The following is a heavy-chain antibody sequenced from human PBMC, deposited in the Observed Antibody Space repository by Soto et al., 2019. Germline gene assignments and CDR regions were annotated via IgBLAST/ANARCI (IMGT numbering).Heavy chain of an antibody. CDR2: IYPGDSDT. Sequence: GASLKIYCRCSGYSFTRYWIGWVRQMPGEGLEWMGIIYPGDSDTRYSPSFQVQVTISADKSISTAYLQWSSLKASDTAMYYFARLYRVDTAMAPYYYYYCMDVWGQGTTVTVSS. J-gene: IGHJ6*02. D-gene: IGHD5-18*01. CDR3: ARLYRVDTAMAPYYYYYCMDV. V-gene: IGHV5-51*01. CDR1: GYSFTRYW.